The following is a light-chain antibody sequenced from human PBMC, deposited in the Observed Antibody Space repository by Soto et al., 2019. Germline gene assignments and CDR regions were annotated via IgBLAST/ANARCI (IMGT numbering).Light chain of an antibody. V-gene: IGKV3-15*01. CDR1: QSVSSN. J-gene: IGKJ2*01. CDR2: GAS. CDR3: QQYNNWPYT. Sequence: EIVMTQSPATLSVSPGDRATLSCRASQSVSSNLDWYQQKPGQAPRLLIYGASTRATGIPARFSGSGSGTEFTLTISSLQSEDFAVYYCQQYNNWPYTFGHGTKLEIK.